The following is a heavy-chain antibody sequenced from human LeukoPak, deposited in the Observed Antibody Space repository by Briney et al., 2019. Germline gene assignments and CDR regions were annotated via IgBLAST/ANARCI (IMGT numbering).Heavy chain of an antibody. CDR2: IYSGGST. V-gene: IGHV3-66*01. D-gene: IGHD6-13*01. CDR1: GFTVSSNY. Sequence: GGSLRLSCAASGFTVSSNYMSWVRQAPGKGLKWVSVIYSGGSTYYADSVKGRFTISRDNSKNTLYLQMNSLRAEDTAVYYCARGISSSWYYFDYWGQGTLVTVSS. CDR3: ARGISSSWYYFDY. J-gene: IGHJ4*02.